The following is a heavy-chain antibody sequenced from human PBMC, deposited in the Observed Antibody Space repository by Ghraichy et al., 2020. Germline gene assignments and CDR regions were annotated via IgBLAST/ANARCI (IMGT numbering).Heavy chain of an antibody. CDR1: GFTFRSNA. J-gene: IGHJ4*02. D-gene: IGHD3-9*01. V-gene: IGHV3-23*01. CDR2: ISGSGGST. CDR3: ATRPYYDILTAYGGLDF. Sequence: GGSLRLSCAASGFTFRSNAMRWVLRAPGKGLEWVSAISGSGGSTYYADSVKGRFTISRDNSKNTLYLQMDSLRAEDTAVYYCATRPYYDILTAYGGLDFWGQGTLVTVSS.